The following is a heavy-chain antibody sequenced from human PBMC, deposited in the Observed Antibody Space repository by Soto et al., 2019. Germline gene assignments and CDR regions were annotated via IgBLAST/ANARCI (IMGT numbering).Heavy chain of an antibody. J-gene: IGHJ6*02. D-gene: IGHD2-2*02. CDR3: ARDCSSTSCHNYGMDV. CDR2: IWYDGSNK. V-gene: IGHV3-33*01. Sequence: QVQLVESGGGVVQPGRSLRLSCAASGFTFSSYGMHWVRQAPGKGLEWVAVIWYDGSNKYYADSVKGRFTISRDNSKNTLYLQMNSLRAEDTAVYYCARDCSSTSCHNYGMDVWGQGTTVTVSS. CDR1: GFTFSSYG.